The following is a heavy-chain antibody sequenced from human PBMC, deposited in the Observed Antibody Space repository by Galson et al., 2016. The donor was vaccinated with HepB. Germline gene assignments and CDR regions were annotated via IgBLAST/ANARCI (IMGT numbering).Heavy chain of an antibody. CDR2: INPSGVST. D-gene: IGHD2-15*01. CDR3: ARLHTCSGVNCLGDAFDF. V-gene: IGHV1-46*03. J-gene: IGHJ3*01. CDR1: GYTFANYY. Sequence: SVKVSCKASGYTFANYYIHWVRQAPGQGLEWMGIINPSGVSTSYAQKFQGRVTMTRDTSTSTVYMELSSPRSEDTAVYYCARLHTCSGVNCLGDAFDFWGQGTMVTVSS.